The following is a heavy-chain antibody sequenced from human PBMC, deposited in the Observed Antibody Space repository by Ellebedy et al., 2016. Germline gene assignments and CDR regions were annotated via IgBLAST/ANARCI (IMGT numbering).Heavy chain of an antibody. D-gene: IGHD3-22*01. CDR3: AKGGYYDSSGYYYFEY. V-gene: IGHV3-30*02. J-gene: IGHJ4*02. Sequence: DSVKGRFTISRDNAKNTLYLRMNSLRVEDTAVYYCAKGGYYDSSGYYYFEYWGQGTLVTVSS.